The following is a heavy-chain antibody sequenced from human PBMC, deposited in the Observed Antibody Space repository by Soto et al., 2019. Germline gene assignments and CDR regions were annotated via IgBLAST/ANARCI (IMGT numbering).Heavy chain of an antibody. CDR1: GGTFSSYA. J-gene: IGHJ6*02. V-gene: IGHV1-69*06. CDR2: IIPIFGTA. Sequence: SVKVSCKASGGTFSSYAISWVRQAPGQGLEWMGGIIPIFGTANYAQKFQGRVTITADKSTSTAYMELSSLRSEDTAVYYWARAQNYYYYGMDVWGQGTTVTVSS. CDR3: ARAQNYYYYGMDV.